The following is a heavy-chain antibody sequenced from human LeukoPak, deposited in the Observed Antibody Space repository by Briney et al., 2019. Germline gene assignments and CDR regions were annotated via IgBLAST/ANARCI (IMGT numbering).Heavy chain of an antibody. CDR2: IYTSGST. D-gene: IGHD3-10*01. CDR3: ARFFAPSGSYYNGYFDY. J-gene: IGHJ4*02. CDR1: GGSFSGCY. Sequence: PSETLSLTCAVYGGSFSGCYWSWIRQPPGKGLEWIGRIYTSGSTNYNPSLKSRVTMSVDTSKNQFSLKLSSVTAADTAVYYCARFFAPSGSYYNGYFDYWGQGTLVTVSS. V-gene: IGHV4-59*10.